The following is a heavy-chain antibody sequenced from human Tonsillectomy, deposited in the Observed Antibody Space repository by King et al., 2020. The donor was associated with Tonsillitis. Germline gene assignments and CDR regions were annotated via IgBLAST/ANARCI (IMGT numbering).Heavy chain of an antibody. V-gene: IGHV3-33*01. D-gene: IGHD6-13*01. CDR1: GFTFSTYA. Sequence: QLVQSGGGVVQPGRSLRLSCAASGFTFSTYAMHWVRQAPVKGLEWVALIWDDVSNKYYADSVKGRFTISRDNSRDTVYLQMNSLRAEDTAVYYCARVSSSSWYFDFWGQGTLVTVSS. CDR3: ARVSSSSWYFDF. J-gene: IGHJ4*02. CDR2: IWDDVSNK.